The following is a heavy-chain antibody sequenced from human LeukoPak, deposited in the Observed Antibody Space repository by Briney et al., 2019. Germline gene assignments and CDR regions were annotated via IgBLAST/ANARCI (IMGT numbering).Heavy chain of an antibody. Sequence: PSETLSLTCTVSGGSISSGDYYWSWIRQPPGKGLEWIGYIYYSGSTNYNPSLKSRVTISVDTSKNQFSLKLSSVTAADTAVYYCARDALWFGEFQGMDVWGQGTTVTVSS. CDR1: GGSISSGDYY. CDR2: IYYSGST. CDR3: ARDALWFGEFQGMDV. V-gene: IGHV4-61*08. D-gene: IGHD3-10*01. J-gene: IGHJ6*02.